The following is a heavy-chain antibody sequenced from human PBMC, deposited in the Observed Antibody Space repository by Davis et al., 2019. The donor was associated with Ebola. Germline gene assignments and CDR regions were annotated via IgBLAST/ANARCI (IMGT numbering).Heavy chain of an antibody. CDR2: IYTSGST. V-gene: IGHV4-4*07. D-gene: IGHD3-22*01. CDR1: GGSISSYY. J-gene: IGHJ4*02. CDR3: ARETYYYDSSGYYIDY. Sequence: PSETLSLTCTVSGGSISSYYWSWIRQPAGKGLEWIGRIYTSGSTNYNPSLKSRVTMSVDTSKNQFSLKLSSVTAADTAVYYCARETYYYDSSGYYIDYWGQGTLVTISS.